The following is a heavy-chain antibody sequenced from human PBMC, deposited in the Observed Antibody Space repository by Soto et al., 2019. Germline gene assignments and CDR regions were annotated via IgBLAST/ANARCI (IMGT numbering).Heavy chain of an antibody. J-gene: IGHJ6*02. V-gene: IGHV4-30-4*01. D-gene: IGHD3-9*01. Sequence: SETLSLTCTVSGGSISSGDYYWSWIRQPPGKGLEWIGYIYYSGSTYYNPSLKSRVTISVDTSKNQFSLKLSSVTAADTAVYYCARAFDDILTGRRGFGMDVWGQGTTVTVSS. CDR1: GGSISSGDYY. CDR2: IYYSGST. CDR3: ARAFDDILTGRRGFGMDV.